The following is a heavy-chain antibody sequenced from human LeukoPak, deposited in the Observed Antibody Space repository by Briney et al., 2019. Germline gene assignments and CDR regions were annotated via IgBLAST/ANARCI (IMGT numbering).Heavy chain of an antibody. CDR2: IYYSGST. V-gene: IGHV4-30-4*08. D-gene: IGHD2-15*01. Sequence: SWVRQPPGKGLGWIGYIYYSGSTYYNPSLKSRVTISVDTSKNQFSLKLSSVTAADTAVYYCASALVVLGGWFDPWGQGTLVTVSS. J-gene: IGHJ5*02. CDR3: ASALVVLGGWFDP.